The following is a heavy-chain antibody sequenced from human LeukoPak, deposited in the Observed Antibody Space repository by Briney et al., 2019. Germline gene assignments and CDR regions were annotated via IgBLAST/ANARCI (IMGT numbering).Heavy chain of an antibody. J-gene: IGHJ4*02. CDR2: MNSDGSVT. D-gene: IGHD3-16*01. CDR3: ARGGVDS. CDR1: GFTFTGSW. V-gene: IGHV3-74*01. Sequence: GGSLRLSCAASGFTFTGSWMYWVRQAPGKGLVCVSRMNSDGSVTNHADSVKGRFTISRDNAKNTLYLQMDSLTVEDTAVYYCARGGVDSWGQGTLVTVSS.